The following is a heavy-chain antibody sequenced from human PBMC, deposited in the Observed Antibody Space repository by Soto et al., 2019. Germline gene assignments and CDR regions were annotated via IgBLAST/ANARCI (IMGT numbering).Heavy chain of an antibody. CDR2: ISSSTSTI. V-gene: IGHV3-48*02. J-gene: IGHJ6*02. CDR1: GFTFSSYS. D-gene: IGHD2-15*01. Sequence: GGSLRLSCAASGFTFSSYSMKWVRQAPGKGLEWVSYISSSTSTIYYADSVKGRFTISRDNAKNSLYLQMDSLRDEDTAVYYCARGGHYYYYGMDVWGRGTTVTVSS. CDR3: ARGGHYYYYGMDV.